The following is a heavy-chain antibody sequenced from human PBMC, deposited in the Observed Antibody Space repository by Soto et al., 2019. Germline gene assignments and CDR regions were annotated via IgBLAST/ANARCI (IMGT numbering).Heavy chain of an antibody. CDR1: GYTFTSYG. D-gene: IGHD3-22*01. CDR3: ARDHNTLYYYDSSGYIRVNGHDY. Sequence: QVQLVQSGAEVKKPGASVKVSCKASGYTFTSYGISWVRQAPGQGLEWMGWISAYNGNTNYAQKLQGRVTMTTDTTTSTAYMELRSLGSDDTAVYYCARDHNTLYYYDSSGYIRVNGHDYWGPGTLVTVSS. J-gene: IGHJ4*02. CDR2: ISAYNGNT. V-gene: IGHV1-18*04.